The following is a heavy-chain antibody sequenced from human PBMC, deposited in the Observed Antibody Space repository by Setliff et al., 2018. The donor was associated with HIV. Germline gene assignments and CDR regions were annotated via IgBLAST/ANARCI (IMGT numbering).Heavy chain of an antibody. CDR3: LRGTLDF. Sequence: GGSLRLSCEASGFTFSTYGMNWVRHAPGKGLEWVAQISSRGFPIYYADSVRGGFTASRDNGKNSLFLQMNSLRAEDTAVYYCLRGTLDFWGQGNLVTVSS. V-gene: IGHV3-48*04. J-gene: IGHJ4*02. CDR2: ISSRGFPI. CDR1: GFTFSTYG.